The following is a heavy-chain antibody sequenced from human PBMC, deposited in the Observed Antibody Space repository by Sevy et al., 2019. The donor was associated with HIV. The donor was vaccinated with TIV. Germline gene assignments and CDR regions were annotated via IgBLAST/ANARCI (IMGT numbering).Heavy chain of an antibody. CDR1: GYTFTNYG. V-gene: IGHV1-18*01. J-gene: IGHJ4*02. D-gene: IGHD3-22*01. Sequence: ASVKVSCKTSGYTFTNYGVTWVRHAPGQGLEWMGWISGYNGNTKYAEKLQNRVTMTTDTSTSTAYMELRSLRHDDTAVYYCARDESFSLIVVDLDYWGQGTLVTVSS. CDR2: ISGYNGNT. CDR3: ARDESFSLIVVDLDY.